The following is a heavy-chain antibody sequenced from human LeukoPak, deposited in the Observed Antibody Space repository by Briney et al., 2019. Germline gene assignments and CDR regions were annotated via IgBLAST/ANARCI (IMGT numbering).Heavy chain of an antibody. D-gene: IGHD6-19*01. CDR1: GFTFSSYG. J-gene: IGHJ4*02. CDR2: IRYDGSNK. Sequence: GGSLRLSCAASGFTFSSYGMHWVRQAPGKGLEWVAFIRYDGSNKYYADSVEGRFTISRDSSKNTLYLQMNSLRAEDTAVYYCARGGAVAGRGGGQGTLVTVSS. V-gene: IGHV3-30*02. CDR3: ARGGAVAGRG.